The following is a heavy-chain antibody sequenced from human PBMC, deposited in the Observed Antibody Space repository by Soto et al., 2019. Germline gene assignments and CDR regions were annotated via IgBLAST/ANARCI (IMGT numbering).Heavy chain of an antibody. CDR3: ARRRSTTGWFDP. CDR2: IYYSGST. D-gene: IGHD6-25*01. J-gene: IGHJ5*02. V-gene: IGHV4-39*01. CDR1: GGSISSSSYY. Sequence: PSETLSLTCTVSGGSISSSSYYWGWIRQPPGKGLEWIGNIYYSGSTYYNPSLKSRVTISVDTPKNQFSLKLSSVTAADTAVYYCARRRSTTGWFDPWGQGTLVTVSS.